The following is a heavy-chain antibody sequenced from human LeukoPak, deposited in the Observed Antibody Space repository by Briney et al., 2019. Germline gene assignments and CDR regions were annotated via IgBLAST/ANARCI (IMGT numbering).Heavy chain of an antibody. Sequence: ASVKVSCKVSGYTLTELSMHWVRQAPGKGLGWMGGFDPEDGETIYAQKFQGRVTMTEDTSTDTAYMELSSLRSEDTAVYYCATGGNYYDSSGYWSWFDPWGQGTLVTVSS. CDR3: ATGGNYYDSSGYWSWFDP. CDR2: FDPEDGET. J-gene: IGHJ5*02. D-gene: IGHD3-22*01. V-gene: IGHV1-24*01. CDR1: GYTLTELS.